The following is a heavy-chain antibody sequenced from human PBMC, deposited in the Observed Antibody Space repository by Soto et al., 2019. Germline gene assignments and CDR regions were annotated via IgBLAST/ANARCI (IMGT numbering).Heavy chain of an antibody. CDR3: AKGEGSSYGVDY. Sequence: QVQLVESGGGVVQPGRSLRLSCAASGFTFSSYGMHWVRQAPGKGLEWVAVISYDGSNKYYADSVKGRFTISRDNSKNTLYLQMNSLRAEDTAVYYGAKGEGSSYGVDYWGQGTLVTVSS. CDR2: ISYDGSNK. CDR1: GFTFSSYG. V-gene: IGHV3-30*18. D-gene: IGHD5-18*01. J-gene: IGHJ4*02.